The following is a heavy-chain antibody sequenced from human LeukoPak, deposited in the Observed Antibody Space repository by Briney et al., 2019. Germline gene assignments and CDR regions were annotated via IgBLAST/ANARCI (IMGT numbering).Heavy chain of an antibody. CDR3: ARSPYNYYDSSGYDDRFDY. D-gene: IGHD3-22*01. V-gene: IGHV1-69*13. CDR1: GGTFSSYA. J-gene: IGHJ4*02. CDR2: IIPIFGTA. Sequence: ASVKVSFTASGGTFSSYAISWVRQAPGQGLEWMGGIIPIFGTANYAQKFQGRVTITADESTSTAYMELSSLRSEDTAVYYCARSPYNYYDSSGYDDRFDYWGQGTLVTVSS.